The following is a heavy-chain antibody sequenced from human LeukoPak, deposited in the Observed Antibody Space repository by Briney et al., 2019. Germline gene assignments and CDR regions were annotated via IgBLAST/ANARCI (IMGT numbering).Heavy chain of an antibody. CDR1: GFTLSTCS. D-gene: IGHD1-1*01. Sequence: GGSLRLSCGVSGFTLSTCSMGWVRQAPGKGLEYVSAVTDGGSTFYADSVMGRLTISRDISTNTLYLQMNSLSAEDTAVYYCAKGSPTLQSPDCWGQGTLVTVSS. CDR3: AKGSPTLQSPDC. J-gene: IGHJ4*02. CDR2: VTDGGST. V-gene: IGHV3-23*01.